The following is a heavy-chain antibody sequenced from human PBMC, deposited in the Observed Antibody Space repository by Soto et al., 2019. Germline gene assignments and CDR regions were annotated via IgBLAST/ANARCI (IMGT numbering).Heavy chain of an antibody. CDR3: AKGTDTAMTPQDY. CDR1: GFTFSSYA. V-gene: IGHV3-23*01. D-gene: IGHD5-18*01. J-gene: IGHJ4*02. CDR2: ISGSGGST. Sequence: GGSLRLSCAASGFTFSSYAMSWVRQAPGKGLEWVSAISGSGGSTYYADSVKGRFTISRDNSKNTLYLQMNSLRAEDTAVYSWAKGTDTAMTPQDYWGQGTLVTVSS.